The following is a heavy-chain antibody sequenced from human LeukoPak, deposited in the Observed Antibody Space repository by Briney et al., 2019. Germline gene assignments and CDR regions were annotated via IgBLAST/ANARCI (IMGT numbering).Heavy chain of an antibody. J-gene: IGHJ4*02. CDR3: ASSDRRGYSYGVFDY. Sequence: GGSLRLSCAASGFTFSSYAMSWVRQAPGKGLEWVSAISGSGGSTYYADSVKGRFTISRDNSKNTLYLQMNSLRAEGTAVYDCASSDRRGYSYGVFDYWGQGTLVTVSS. CDR1: GFTFSSYA. V-gene: IGHV3-23*01. CDR2: ISGSGGST. D-gene: IGHD5-18*01.